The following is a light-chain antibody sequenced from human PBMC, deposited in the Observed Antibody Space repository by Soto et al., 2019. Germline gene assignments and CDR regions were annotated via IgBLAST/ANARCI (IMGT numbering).Light chain of an antibody. Sequence: QSALTQPASVSGSPGQSITISCTGTSSDVGGYNYVSWYQQHPGKAPKLMIYEGNKRPSGVSNRFSGSKSGSTASLTISGLQAEDEADYYCSSYTSSSTLGVFGTGTKLTVL. V-gene: IGLV2-14*01. CDR3: SSYTSSSTLGV. CDR2: EGN. CDR1: SSDVGGYNY. J-gene: IGLJ1*01.